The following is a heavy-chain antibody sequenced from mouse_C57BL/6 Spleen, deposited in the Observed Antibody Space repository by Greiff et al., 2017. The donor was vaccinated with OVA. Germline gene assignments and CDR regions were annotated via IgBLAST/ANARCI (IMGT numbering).Heavy chain of an antibody. CDR1: GYTFTDYY. D-gene: IGHD2-4*01. V-gene: IGHV1-76*01. Sequence: VQLQESGAELVRPGASVKLSCKASGYTFTDYYINWVKQRPGQGLEWIARIYPGSGNTYYNEKFKGKATLTAEKSSSTAYMQLSSLTSEDSAVYFCAYYDYDRGVDYWGQGTTLTVSS. J-gene: IGHJ2*01. CDR3: AYYDYDRGVDY. CDR2: IYPGSGNT.